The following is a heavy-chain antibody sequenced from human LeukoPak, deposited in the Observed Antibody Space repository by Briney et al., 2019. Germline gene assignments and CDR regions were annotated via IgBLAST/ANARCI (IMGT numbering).Heavy chain of an antibody. V-gene: IGHV3-74*01. J-gene: IGHJ6*04. Sequence: GGSLRLSCAASGFTFSSYWMHWVRQAPGKGLVWVSRINSDGSSTSYADSVKGRFTISRDNAKSTLYLQMNSLRAEDTAVYYCARAGYYDSSGYYPSDVWGKGTTVTVSS. CDR3: ARAGYYDSSGYYPSDV. CDR2: INSDGSST. CDR1: GFTFSSYW. D-gene: IGHD3-22*01.